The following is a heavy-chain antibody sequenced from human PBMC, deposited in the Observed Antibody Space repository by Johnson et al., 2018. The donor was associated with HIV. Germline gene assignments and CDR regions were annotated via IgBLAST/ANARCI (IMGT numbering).Heavy chain of an antibody. V-gene: IGHV3-11*04. CDR1: GFTVNTNY. J-gene: IGHJ3*02. CDR3: ARHWGNDAFDI. D-gene: IGHD7-27*01. CDR2: ISSSGSTI. Sequence: QVQLVESGGGLIQSGGSLRLSCAASGFTVNTNYMSWIRQAPGKGLEWVSYISSSGSTIYYADSVKGRFTISRDNAKNSLYLQMNSLIAEDTAVYYCARHWGNDAFDIWGQGTMVTVSS.